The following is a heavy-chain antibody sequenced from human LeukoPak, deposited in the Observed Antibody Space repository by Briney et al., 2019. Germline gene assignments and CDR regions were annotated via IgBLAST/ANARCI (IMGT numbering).Heavy chain of an antibody. CDR1: GFTFSSYE. D-gene: IGHD3-10*02. CDR2: ISSSGSTI. CDR3: AERGITMIGGV. V-gene: IGHV3-48*03. J-gene: IGHJ6*04. Sequence: GGSLRLSCAASGFTFSSYEMSWVCQAPGKGLEWVSYISSSGSTIYYADSVKGRFTISRDNAKNSLYLQMNSLRAEDTAVYYCAERGITMIGGVWGKGTTVTISS.